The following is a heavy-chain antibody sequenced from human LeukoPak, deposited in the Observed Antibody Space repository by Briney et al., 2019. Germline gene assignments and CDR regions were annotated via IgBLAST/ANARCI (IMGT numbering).Heavy chain of an antibody. V-gene: IGHV4-61*02. CDR2: IYTSGST. D-gene: IGHD3-22*01. CDR3: ARGLYCYDSSGYLYYFDY. J-gene: IGHJ4*02. Sequence: KPSQTLSLTCTVSGGSISSGSYYWSWIRQPAGKGLEWIGRIYTSGSTNYDPSLKSRVTISVDTSKNQFSLKLSSVTAADTAVYYCARGLYCYDSSGYLYYFDYWGQGTLVTVSS. CDR1: GGSISSGSYY.